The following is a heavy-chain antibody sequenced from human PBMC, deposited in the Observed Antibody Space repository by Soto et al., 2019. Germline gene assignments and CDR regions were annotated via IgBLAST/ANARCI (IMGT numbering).Heavy chain of an antibody. D-gene: IGHD5-18*01. V-gene: IGHV4-31*03. CDR1: GGSISSGGYY. Sequence: SETLSLTCTVSGGSISSGGYYWSWIRQHPGKGLEWIGYIYYSGSTYYNPSLKSRVTISVDTSKNQFSLKLSSVTAADTAVYYCARGEIGYSYFDYWGHGTLVTVSS. CDR3: ARGEIGYSYFDY. CDR2: IYYSGST. J-gene: IGHJ4*01.